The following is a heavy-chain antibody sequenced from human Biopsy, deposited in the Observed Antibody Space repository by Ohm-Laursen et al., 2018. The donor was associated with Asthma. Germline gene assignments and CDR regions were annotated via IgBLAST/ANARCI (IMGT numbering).Heavy chain of an antibody. CDR1: GFTFDDYA. CDR2: ISWNSGSI. V-gene: IGHV3-9*01. D-gene: IGHD1-26*01. J-gene: IGHJ4*02. Sequence: SLRLSCAASGFTFDDYAMHWVRQAPGKGLEWVSGISWNSGSIGYADSVKGRFTISRDYAKNSLYLQMNCLRAEDTALYYCAKGEWELLEANFDYWGQGTLVTVSS. CDR3: AKGEWELLEANFDY.